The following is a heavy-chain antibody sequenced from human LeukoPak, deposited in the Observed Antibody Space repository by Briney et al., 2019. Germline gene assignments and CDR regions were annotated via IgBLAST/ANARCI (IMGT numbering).Heavy chain of an antibody. CDR1: GGSISSYY. CDR3: ARVMYSGSWYQGGYFDY. CDR2: IYYSGST. J-gene: IGHJ4*02. V-gene: IGHV4-59*01. Sequence: PETLSLTCTVSGGSISSYYWSWIRQPPGKGLEWIGYIYYSGSTNYNPSLKSRVTISVDTSKNQFSLKLSSVTAADTAVYYCARVMYSGSWYQGGYFDYWGQGTLVTVSS. D-gene: IGHD6-13*01.